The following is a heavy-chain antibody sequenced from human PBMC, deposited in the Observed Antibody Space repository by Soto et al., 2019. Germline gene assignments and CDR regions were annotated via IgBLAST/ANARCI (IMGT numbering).Heavy chain of an antibody. CDR2: INPDSGGT. CDR3: ARDQTPSSGWPGMDV. D-gene: IGHD6-19*01. CDR1: VYTFTDYH. Sequence: ASVEVSRKASVYTFTDYHMYWVRQAPGQGLEWMGWINPDSGGTNYAQKFQGRVTVTRDTSISTAYMEVSRVRSDDTAMYYCARDQTPSSGWPGMDVWGQGTTVTVSS. J-gene: IGHJ6*02. V-gene: IGHV1-2*02.